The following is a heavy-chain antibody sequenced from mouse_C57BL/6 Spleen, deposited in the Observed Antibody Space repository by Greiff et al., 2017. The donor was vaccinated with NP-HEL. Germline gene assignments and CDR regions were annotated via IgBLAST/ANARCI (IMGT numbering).Heavy chain of an antibody. CDR1: GYTFTDYN. D-gene: IGHD3-2*02. V-gene: IGHV1-22*01. J-gene: IGHJ3*01. CDR2: INPNNGGT. CDR3: ARSDSSGSWFAY. Sequence: VQLQQSGPELVKLGASVKMSCKASGYTFTDYNMHWVKQSHGKSLEWIGYINPNNGGTSYNQKFKGKATLTVNKSSSTAYMELRSLTSEDSAVYYCARSDSSGSWFAYWGQGTLVTVSA.